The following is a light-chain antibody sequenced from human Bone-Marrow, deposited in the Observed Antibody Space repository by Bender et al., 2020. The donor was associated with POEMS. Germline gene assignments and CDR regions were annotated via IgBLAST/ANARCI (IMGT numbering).Light chain of an antibody. CDR1: SSDVGGYHY. CDR3: SSYAGSSNV. CDR2: DVT. V-gene: IGLV2-14*03. Sequence: QSALTQPASVSGSPGQSITMSCTGTSSDVGGYHYVSWFQQHPGKAPKLMIYDVTYRPSGVSNRFSASKSGNTASLTVSGLQAEDEADYYCSSYAGSSNVFGTGTRVTVL. J-gene: IGLJ1*01.